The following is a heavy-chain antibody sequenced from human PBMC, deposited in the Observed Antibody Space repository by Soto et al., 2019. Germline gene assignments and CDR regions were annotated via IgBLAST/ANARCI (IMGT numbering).Heavy chain of an antibody. Sequence: GGSLRLSCAASGFTFSSYWMSWVRQAPGKGLEWVANIKQDGSEKYYVDSVKGRFTISRDNAKNSLYLQMNSLRAEDTAVYYCARDGSGYDINTYYYYYYGMDVWGQGTTVTVSS. D-gene: IGHD5-12*01. V-gene: IGHV3-7*05. CDR2: IKQDGSEK. J-gene: IGHJ6*02. CDR3: ARDGSGYDINTYYYYYYGMDV. CDR1: GFTFSSYW.